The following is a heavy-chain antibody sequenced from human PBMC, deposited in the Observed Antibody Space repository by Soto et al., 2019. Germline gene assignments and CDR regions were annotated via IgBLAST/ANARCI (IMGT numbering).Heavy chain of an antibody. CDR2: ISGSGGST. J-gene: IGHJ5*02. V-gene: IGHV3-23*01. D-gene: IGHD3-3*01. CDR1: GFTFSSYA. CDR3: ARESRFLEWLSLNWFDP. Sequence: GSLRLSCAASGFTFSSYAMSWVRQAPGKGLEWVSAISGSGGSTYYADSVKGRFTISRDNSKNTLYLQMNSLRDEDTAVYYCARESRFLEWLSLNWFDPWGQGTLVTVSS.